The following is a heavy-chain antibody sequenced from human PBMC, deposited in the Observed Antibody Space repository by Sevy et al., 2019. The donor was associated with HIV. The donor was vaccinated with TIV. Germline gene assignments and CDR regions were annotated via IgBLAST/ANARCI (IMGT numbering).Heavy chain of an antibody. V-gene: IGHV3-11*06. CDR1: GFTFCDYY. J-gene: IGHJ4*02. Sequence: GGSLRLSCAVSGFTFCDYYMSWIRQAPGKGLEWVSDISSGSTYTKYADSVKGRFTISRDNAKNSLYLQMNSLRVEDTAVYYCSRDRRNYAGQYFDYWGQGTLVTVSS. CDR2: ISSGSTYT. D-gene: IGHD1-7*01. CDR3: SRDRRNYAGQYFDY.